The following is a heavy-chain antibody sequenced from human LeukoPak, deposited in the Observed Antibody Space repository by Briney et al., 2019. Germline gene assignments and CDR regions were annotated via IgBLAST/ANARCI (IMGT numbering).Heavy chain of an antibody. J-gene: IGHJ4*02. Sequence: ASVKVSCKASGYTFTSYYMHWVRQAPGQGLEWMGIINPSGGSTSYAQKFQGRVTMTRDMSTSTVYMELSSLRSEDTAVYYCARDFLPSKYSSGWWSYWGQGTLVTVSS. CDR2: INPSGGST. V-gene: IGHV1-46*01. CDR1: GYTFTSYY. D-gene: IGHD6-19*01. CDR3: ARDFLPSKYSSGWWSY.